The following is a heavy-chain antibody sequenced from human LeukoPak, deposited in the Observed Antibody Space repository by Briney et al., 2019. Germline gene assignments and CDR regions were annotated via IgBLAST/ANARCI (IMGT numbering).Heavy chain of an antibody. J-gene: IGHJ4*02. CDR2: IYYSGST. Sequence: SETLSLTCTVSGGSISSYYWSWIRQPPGKGLEWIGYIYYSGSTYYNPSLKSRVTISVDTSKNQFSLKLSSVTAADTAVYYCARVVRFLEWLLDYWGQGTLVTVSS. V-gene: IGHV4-59*06. CDR1: GGSISSYY. D-gene: IGHD3-3*01. CDR3: ARVVRFLEWLLDY.